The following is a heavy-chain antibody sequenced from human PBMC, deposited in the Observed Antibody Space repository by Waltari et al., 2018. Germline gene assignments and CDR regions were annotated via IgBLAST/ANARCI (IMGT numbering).Heavy chain of an antibody. CDR3: AKVQDTDLYYFEN. CDR2: ISYDESNK. CDR1: GFTFSSDG. Sequence: QVQLVESGGGVVQPARSRRLSCTASGFTFSSDGMHWVRQAPGKGLEWVAVISYDESNKFYGDSVKGRFTISRDNSKNTLYLQLHSLRAEDTAVYYCAKVQDTDLYYFENWGQGTLVTVSS. J-gene: IGHJ4*02. D-gene: IGHD3-3*01. V-gene: IGHV3-30*18.